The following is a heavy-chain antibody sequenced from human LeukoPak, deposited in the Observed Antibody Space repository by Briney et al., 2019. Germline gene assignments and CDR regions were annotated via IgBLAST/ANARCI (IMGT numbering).Heavy chain of an antibody. Sequence: GGSLRLSCAASGFTFSSYSMNWVRQAPGKGLEWVSYISSSSSTIYYADSVKGRFTISRDNSKNSLYLQMNSLRTEDTALYYCAKDMYDSSGYPFDYWGQGTQVTVSS. CDR1: GFTFSSYS. CDR2: ISSSSSTI. V-gene: IGHV3-48*04. J-gene: IGHJ4*02. D-gene: IGHD3-22*01. CDR3: AKDMYDSSGYPFDY.